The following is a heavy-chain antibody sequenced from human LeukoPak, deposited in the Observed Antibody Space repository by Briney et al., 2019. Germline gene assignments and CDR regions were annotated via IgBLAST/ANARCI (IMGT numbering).Heavy chain of an antibody. J-gene: IGHJ4*02. D-gene: IGHD6-13*01. Sequence: PGGSLRLSCAASGLTFSNYWMHWVRQAPGKGLAWVSRINTDGSSTTYADSVKGRFTISRDNAKNTLYLQMSSLRAEDTAVYFCVRVPGSNWFYYFDYWGQGALVTVSS. CDR2: INTDGSST. CDR3: VRVPGSNWFYYFDY. V-gene: IGHV3-74*01. CDR1: GLTFSNYW.